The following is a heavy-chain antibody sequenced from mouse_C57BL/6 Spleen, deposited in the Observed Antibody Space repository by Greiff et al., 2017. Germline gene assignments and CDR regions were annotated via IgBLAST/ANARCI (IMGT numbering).Heavy chain of an antibody. Sequence: EVMLVESGGDLVKPGGSLKLSCAASGFTFSSYGMSWVRQTPDKRLEWVATISSGGSYTYYPDSVKGRFTISRDNAKNTLYLQMSSLKSEDTAMYYCARGGYDVLAWFAYWCQGTLVTVSA. J-gene: IGHJ3*01. CDR3: ARGGYDVLAWFAY. CDR1: GFTFSSYG. CDR2: ISSGGSYT. V-gene: IGHV5-6*02. D-gene: IGHD2-2*01.